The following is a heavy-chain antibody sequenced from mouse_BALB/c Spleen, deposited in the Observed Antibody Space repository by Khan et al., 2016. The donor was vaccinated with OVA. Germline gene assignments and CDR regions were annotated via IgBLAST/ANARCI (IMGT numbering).Heavy chain of an antibody. Sequence: QVQLKQSGVELAKPGASVKMSCKASGYTFINYWILWVKQRPGQGLEWIGYITPTTAYTEYNQNFKDKATLTADKSSRTAYLQLSSLTSEDSAVYYCARRGLRWYFDVWGEGTTLTVSS. V-gene: IGHV1-7*01. D-gene: IGHD1-1*01. CDR1: GYTFINYW. CDR3: ARRGLRWYFDV. J-gene: IGHJ1*01. CDR2: ITPTTAYT.